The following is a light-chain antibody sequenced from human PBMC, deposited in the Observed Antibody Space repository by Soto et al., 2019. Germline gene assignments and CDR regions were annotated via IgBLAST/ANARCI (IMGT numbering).Light chain of an antibody. CDR3: QQSHSTPST. Sequence: DLPMTQSPSSLSASVGDRVTITCRASQSINIYLNWYQQKPGKAPKLLIYAACSLQRGVPSRFSGHGVGTHYTLTISSLQPEDFATYHCQQSHSTPSTFGQGTRLEIK. J-gene: IGKJ5*01. V-gene: IGKV1-39*01. CDR2: AAC. CDR1: QSINIY.